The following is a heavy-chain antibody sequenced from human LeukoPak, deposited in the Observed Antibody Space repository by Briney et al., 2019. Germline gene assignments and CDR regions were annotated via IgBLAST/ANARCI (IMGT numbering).Heavy chain of an antibody. Sequence: GGSLRLSCVASGFTFSNYAMSWVRQAPGKGLEWVSAITGSGTNRYYADSLKGRFTTSRDNSKNTVFLQMNSLRHEDTAIYYRVIWGDYDVLTGYYVPDYWGQGTLVTVAS. J-gene: IGHJ4*02. D-gene: IGHD3-9*01. CDR3: VIWGDYDVLTGYYVPDY. CDR1: GFTFSNYA. CDR2: ITGSGTNR. V-gene: IGHV3-23*01.